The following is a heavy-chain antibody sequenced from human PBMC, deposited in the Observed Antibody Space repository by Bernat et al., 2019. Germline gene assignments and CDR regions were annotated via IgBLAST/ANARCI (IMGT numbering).Heavy chain of an antibody. CDR2: ISSSGSTI. Sequence: EVQLVESGGGLVQPGGSPRLSCAASGFTFSSYEMNWVRQAPGKGLEWVSYISSSGSTIYYADSVKGRFTISRDNAKNSLYLQMNSLRAEDTAVYYCARETVVAATRIQTLDYWGQGTLVTVSS. J-gene: IGHJ4*02. V-gene: IGHV3-48*03. D-gene: IGHD2-15*01. CDR1: GFTFSSYE. CDR3: ARETVVAATRIQTLDY.